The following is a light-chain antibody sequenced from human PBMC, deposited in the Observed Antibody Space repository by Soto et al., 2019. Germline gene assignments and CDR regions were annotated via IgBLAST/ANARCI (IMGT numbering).Light chain of an antibody. CDR2: DAS. CDR3: QQRRRWPGFT. CDR1: QSVSSD. V-gene: IGKV3-11*01. Sequence: EIVLTQSPATLSLSPGERATLSCRASQSVSSDLAWDQQKPRQAPRLLIYDASNRATGIPARFTGSGSGTDFTLTISSLEPEDFAVYSCQQRRRWPGFTFGPGTKVDIK. J-gene: IGKJ3*01.